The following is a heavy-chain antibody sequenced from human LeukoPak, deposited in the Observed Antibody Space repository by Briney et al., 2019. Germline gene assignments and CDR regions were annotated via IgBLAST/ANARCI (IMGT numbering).Heavy chain of an antibody. V-gene: IGHV4-30-2*01. Sequence: SETLSLTCTVSGGSLSSGGYYWSWIRQPRGKGLEWIGYIYHSGSTYYNPSLKSRVTISVDRSKNQFSLKLSSVTAADTAVYYCARTPFWSGYYTGYMDVRGKGPMVSVSS. J-gene: IGHJ6*03. CDR1: GGSLSSGGYY. CDR2: IYHSGST. D-gene: IGHD3-3*01. CDR3: ARTPFWSGYYTGYMDV.